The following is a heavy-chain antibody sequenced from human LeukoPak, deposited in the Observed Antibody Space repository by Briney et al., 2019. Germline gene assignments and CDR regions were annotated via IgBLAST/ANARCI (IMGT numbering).Heavy chain of an antibody. V-gene: IGHV4-31*02. CDR2: IYYSGST. J-gene: IGHJ6*02. D-gene: IGHD3-22*01. Sequence: LRLSCAASGFTFSGYSMNWVRQHPGKGLEWIGYIYYSGSTYYNPSLKSRVTISVDTSKNQFSLKLSSVTAADTAVYYCARDHYDSSGYYYHYGMDVWGQGTTVTVSS. CDR3: ARDHYDSSGYYYHYGMDV. CDR1: GFTFSGYS.